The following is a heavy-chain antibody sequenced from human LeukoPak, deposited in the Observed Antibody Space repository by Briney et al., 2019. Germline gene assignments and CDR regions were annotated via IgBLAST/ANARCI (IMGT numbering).Heavy chain of an antibody. V-gene: IGHV4-61*01. CDR1: GGSISSSSYY. D-gene: IGHD3-16*01. CDR3: AREPPGGVYGMDV. J-gene: IGHJ6*02. Sequence: SETLSLTCTVSGGSISSSSYYWGWIRQPPGKGLEWIGFFYYSGNTNYNPSLKSRVTISVDTSKNQFSLKLSSVTAADTAVYYCAREPPGGVYGMDVWGQGTTVTVSS. CDR2: FYYSGNT.